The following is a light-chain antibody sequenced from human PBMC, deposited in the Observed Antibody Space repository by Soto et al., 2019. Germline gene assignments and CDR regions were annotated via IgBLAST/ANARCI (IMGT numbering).Light chain of an antibody. V-gene: IGKV1-5*01. J-gene: IGKJ1*01. CDR3: QQHESHSET. Sequence: DIQMTQSPSTLSASVGERVTITCWASHSIGSCLAWHQQKPGKAPKLMIYDGTYLESGVPSRFSGSGSGTEFTLTISSLQPDDAATYYCQQHESHSETLGQGTKVDIK. CDR2: DGT. CDR1: HSIGSC.